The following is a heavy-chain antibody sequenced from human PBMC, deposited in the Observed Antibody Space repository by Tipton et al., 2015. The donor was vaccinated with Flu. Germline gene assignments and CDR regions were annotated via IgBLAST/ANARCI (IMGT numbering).Heavy chain of an antibody. CDR1: GGSISSGGYY. CDR2: IYYSGST. Sequence: TLSLTCTVSGGSISSGGYYWSWIRQHPGKGLEWIGYIYYSGSTYYNPSLKSRVTISVDTSKKQFSLKLSSVTAADTAVYYCARAPRSGYYYDYWGQGTLVTVSS. V-gene: IGHV4-31*03. J-gene: IGHJ4*02. D-gene: IGHD3-22*01. CDR3: ARAPRSGYYYDY.